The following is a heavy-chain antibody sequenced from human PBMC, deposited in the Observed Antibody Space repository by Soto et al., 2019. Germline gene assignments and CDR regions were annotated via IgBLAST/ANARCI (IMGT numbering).Heavy chain of an antibody. D-gene: IGHD6-13*01. Sequence: QVQLQESGPGLVKPSETLSLTCTVSGGSINSFYWSWIRQPPGRGLEWIGYIYYSGTANYNPSLKSRVTISVDTSKNQFSLKLTSVTAADTAVYYCARTSSWHNNLDYWGQGTLVTVSS. V-gene: IGHV4-59*01. CDR1: GGSINSFY. CDR2: IYYSGTA. CDR3: ARTSSWHNNLDY. J-gene: IGHJ4*02.